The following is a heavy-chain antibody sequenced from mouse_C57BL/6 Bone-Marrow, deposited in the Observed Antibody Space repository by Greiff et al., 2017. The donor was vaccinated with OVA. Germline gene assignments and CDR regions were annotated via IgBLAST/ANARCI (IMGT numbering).Heavy chain of an antibody. CDR2: ISNLAYSI. CDR1: GFTFSDYG. Sequence: EVKLMESGGGLVQPGGSLKLSCAASGFTFSDYGMAWVRQAPRKGPEWVAFISNLAYSIYYADTVTGRFTISRENAKNTLYLEMSSLRSEDTAMYYCARRGTAQANYYAMDYWGQGTSVTVSS. J-gene: IGHJ4*01. CDR3: ARRGTAQANYYAMDY. V-gene: IGHV5-15*01. D-gene: IGHD3-2*02.